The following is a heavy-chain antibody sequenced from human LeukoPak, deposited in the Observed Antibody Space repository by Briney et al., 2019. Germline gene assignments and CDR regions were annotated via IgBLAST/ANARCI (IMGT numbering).Heavy chain of an antibody. D-gene: IGHD5-24*01. Sequence: SETLSLTCSVSGDSIIRYYWDWIRQPAGKGLEWLGRISPSGTSDYITSLKSQLTISLDKSKNQFFLNLTSVTAADTAVYYCARRWQQLVYWGQGALVIVSS. CDR3: ARRWQQLVY. CDR2: ISPSGTS. CDR1: GDSIIRYY. V-gene: IGHV4-4*07. J-gene: IGHJ4*02.